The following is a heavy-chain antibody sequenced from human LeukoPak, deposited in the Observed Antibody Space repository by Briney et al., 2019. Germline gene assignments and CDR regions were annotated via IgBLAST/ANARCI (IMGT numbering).Heavy chain of an antibody. CDR2: INHSGST. J-gene: IGHJ4*02. Sequence: SETLSLTCTVSGGSISSYHWSWIRQPPGKGLEWIGEINHSGSTNYNPSLKSRVTISVDTSKNQFSLKLSSVTAADTAVYYCARGGNYDSSGPIDYWGQGTLVTVSS. CDR1: GGSISSYH. V-gene: IGHV4-34*01. CDR3: ARGGNYDSSGPIDY. D-gene: IGHD3-22*01.